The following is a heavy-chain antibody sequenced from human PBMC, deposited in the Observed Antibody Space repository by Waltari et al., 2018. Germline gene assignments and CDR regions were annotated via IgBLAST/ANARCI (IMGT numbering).Heavy chain of an antibody. Sequence: EVHLVESGGGSVQPGGSLRLSGEASGFIFGNVWMHWVRQVPGKGLVWVSRINDDGSTISYADSVKGRFTISRDNAKNTLYLQMDSLRVEDTAVYYCTRTLVGPYPFENWGQGTLVTVSS. CDR3: TRTLVGPYPFEN. D-gene: IGHD1-26*01. J-gene: IGHJ4*02. CDR1: GFIFGNVW. V-gene: IGHV3-74*01. CDR2: INDDGSTI.